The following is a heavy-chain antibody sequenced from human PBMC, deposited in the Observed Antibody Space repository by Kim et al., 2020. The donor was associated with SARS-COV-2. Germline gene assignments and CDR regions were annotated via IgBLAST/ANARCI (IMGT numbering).Heavy chain of an antibody. D-gene: IGHD5-18*01. V-gene: IGHV4-59*13. CDR1: GSISNYY. CDR3: ARGYNYGFLYLDS. CDR2: IYYSGST. J-gene: IGHJ4*02. Sequence: SETLSLTCTVSGSISNYYWSWIRQPPGKGLEWLGYIYYSGSTNSNPSLKSRVTVSLDTSKKQFSLKLNSVTAADTAVYYCARGYNYGFLYLDSWGQGTLVTVSS.